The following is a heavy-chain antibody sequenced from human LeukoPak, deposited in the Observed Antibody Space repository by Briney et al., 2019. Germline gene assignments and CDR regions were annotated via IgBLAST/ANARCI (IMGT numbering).Heavy chain of an antibody. D-gene: IGHD3-10*01. Sequence: SETLSLTCSVSGGSMYSSTYYWGWIRQPPGKGLEWIGYIFHSGSTNYNPSLKSRVTISVDTSKNQLSLKLRSVTAADTAVYYCGRHGGATMVRGVLVDAFDIWGQGTMVTVSS. CDR2: IFHSGST. CDR3: GRHGGATMVRGVLVDAFDI. CDR1: GGSMYSSTYY. J-gene: IGHJ3*02. V-gene: IGHV4-61*05.